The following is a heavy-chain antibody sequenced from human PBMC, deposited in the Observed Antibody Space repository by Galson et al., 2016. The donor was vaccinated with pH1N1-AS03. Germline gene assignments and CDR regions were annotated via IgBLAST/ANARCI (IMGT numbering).Heavy chain of an antibody. CDR3: TRDFDAPPGK. D-gene: IGHD3-9*01. V-gene: IGHV3-74*01. CDR1: GFTFSATW. Sequence: SLRLSCAASGFTFSATWIHWIRQGPGKGLVWVSRISPDGSIVGYADSVQGRFTVSRDNDKNTAYLQMNSLTADDTAVYYCTRDFDAPPGKWGQGTLVTVSS. J-gene: IGHJ4*02. CDR2: ISPDGSIV.